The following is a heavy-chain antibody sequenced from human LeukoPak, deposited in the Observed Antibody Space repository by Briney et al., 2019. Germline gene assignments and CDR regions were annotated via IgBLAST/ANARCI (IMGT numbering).Heavy chain of an antibody. CDR3: AKDVDCSSTSCLFDY. CDR1: GFTFSSYA. D-gene: IGHD2-2*01. Sequence: GGSLRLSCAASGFTFSSYAMSWVRQAPGKGLEWVSAISGSGGSTYYAGSVKGRFTISRDNSKNTLYLQMNSLRAEDTAVYYCAKDVDCSSTSCLFDYWGQGTLVTVSS. V-gene: IGHV3-23*01. J-gene: IGHJ4*02. CDR2: ISGSGGST.